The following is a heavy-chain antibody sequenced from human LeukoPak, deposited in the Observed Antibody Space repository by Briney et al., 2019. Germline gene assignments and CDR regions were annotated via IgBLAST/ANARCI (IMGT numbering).Heavy chain of an antibody. CDR1: GFSFSNYW. J-gene: IGHJ4*02. D-gene: IGHD4-17*01. CDR3: ARAPTETTRLAAS. CDR2: TKQDGSER. V-gene: IGHV3-7*03. Sequence: GGSLRLSCAASGFSFSNYWMTWVRQAPGRGLERVANTKQDGSERNYADSVKGRFTISRDNAQNSLYLQMNTLRVEDTAVYYCARAPTETTRLAASWGQGTLVTVSS.